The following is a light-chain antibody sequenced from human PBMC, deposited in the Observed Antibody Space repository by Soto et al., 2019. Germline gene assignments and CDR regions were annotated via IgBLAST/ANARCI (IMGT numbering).Light chain of an antibody. Sequence: DIQMTQSPSTLSASVGDRVTITCRASQTIKRWLAWYQQKPGEVPKLLIYKASVLESGVPSRFSGSGSETEFTLTISGLQPGDSATYYCQQYNSYSPTFGQGTKVDIK. J-gene: IGKJ1*01. CDR3: QQYNSYSPT. CDR2: KAS. CDR1: QTIKRW. V-gene: IGKV1-5*03.